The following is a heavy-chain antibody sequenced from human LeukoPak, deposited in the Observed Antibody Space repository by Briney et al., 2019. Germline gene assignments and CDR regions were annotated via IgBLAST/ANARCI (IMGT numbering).Heavy chain of an antibody. D-gene: IGHD3-22*01. CDR3: ARASHYYDSSGYYRENWFDP. CDR1: GGSFSGYY. J-gene: IGHJ5*02. CDR2: INHSGST. Sequence: SETLPLTCAVYGGSFSGYYWSWIRQPPGKGLEWIGEINHSGSTNYNPSLKSRVTISVDTSKNQFSLKLSSVTAADTAVYYCARASHYYDSSGYYRENWFDPWGQGTLVTVSS. V-gene: IGHV4-34*01.